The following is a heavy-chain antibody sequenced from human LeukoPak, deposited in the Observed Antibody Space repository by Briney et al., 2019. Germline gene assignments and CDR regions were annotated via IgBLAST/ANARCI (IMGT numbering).Heavy chain of an antibody. CDR1: GGSISGYY. CDR2: IYTSGST. V-gene: IGHV4-4*07. Sequence: SETLSLTCTVSGGSISGYYWSWIRQPAGKGLEWIGRIYTSGSTKYNPSLKSRVTMSVDTSKNQFSLKLSSVTAADTAVYYCARDTYFYDSSGFDYWGQGTLVTVSS. D-gene: IGHD3-22*01. J-gene: IGHJ4*02. CDR3: ARDTYFYDSSGFDY.